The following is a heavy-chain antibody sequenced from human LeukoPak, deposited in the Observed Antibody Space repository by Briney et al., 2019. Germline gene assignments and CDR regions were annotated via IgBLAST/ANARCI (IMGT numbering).Heavy chain of an antibody. CDR2: IFHSGFT. CDR1: GYSLSSGYY. V-gene: IGHV4-38-2*02. D-gene: IGHD2-15*01. Sequence: PSETLSLTCTVSGYSLSSGYYWGLSRQPPGKGLEWIAIIFHSGFTYYNPSLQSRVTISIDTSKNQFSMKLRFVIAEDTAVYYCARDTCSGGSCPHYYSYYYMDVWGKGTTVTVSS. J-gene: IGHJ6*03. CDR3: ARDTCSGGSCPHYYSYYYMDV.